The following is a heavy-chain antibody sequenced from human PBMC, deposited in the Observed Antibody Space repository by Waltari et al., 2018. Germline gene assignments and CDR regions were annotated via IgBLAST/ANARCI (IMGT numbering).Heavy chain of an antibody. J-gene: IGHJ4*02. CDR1: GGSISSYY. D-gene: IGHD3-10*01. CDR3: ALYGESFDY. V-gene: IGHV4-59*01. Sequence: QVQLQESGPGLVKPSETLSLTCTVSGGSISSYYWSWIRQPPGKGLEWIGYIEYSGSTNYNPSLKSRVTISVDTSKNQFSLKLSSVTAADTAVYYCALYGESFDYWGQGTLVTVSS. CDR2: IEYSGST.